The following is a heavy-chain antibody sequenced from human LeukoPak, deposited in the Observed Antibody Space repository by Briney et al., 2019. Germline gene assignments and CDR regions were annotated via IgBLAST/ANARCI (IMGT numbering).Heavy chain of an antibody. J-gene: IGHJ4*02. CDR1: GCTFSSYA. D-gene: IGHD6-13*01. Sequence: PGGSLTLSCAASGCTFSSYAMSWVREAPARGLEWVSSLRGNGDTFYADSVKGRFTLSRDESRNTVYLQLNKLRVEDTAVYYCANASWVSNADAVLWGQEPVVSVSS. V-gene: IGHV3-23*01. CDR3: ANASWVSNADAVL. CDR2: LRGNGDT.